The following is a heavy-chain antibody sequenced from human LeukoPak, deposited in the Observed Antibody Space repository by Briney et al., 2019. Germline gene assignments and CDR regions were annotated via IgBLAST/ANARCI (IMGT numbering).Heavy chain of an antibody. J-gene: IGHJ4*02. Sequence: PSETLSLTCTVSGGSISSSSYYWGWIRQPPGKGLEWIGSIYYSGSTYYNPSLKSRVTISVDTSKNQFSLRLTSVTAADTAVYYCARGNGWSGLDSWGQGTLVTVSS. CDR2: IYYSGST. D-gene: IGHD6-19*01. CDR1: GGSISSSSYY. V-gene: IGHV4-39*01. CDR3: ARGNGWSGLDS.